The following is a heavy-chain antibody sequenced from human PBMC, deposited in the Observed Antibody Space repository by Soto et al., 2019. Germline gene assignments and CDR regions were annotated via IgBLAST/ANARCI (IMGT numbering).Heavy chain of an antibody. J-gene: IGHJ3*02. CDR2: IHDSGTT. Sequence: QVQLQESGPGLVKPSQTLSLTCTVSGGSITSGGYYWTWIRQHPGKGLEWIGYIHDSGTTYYNPSLKSRVTISVDTSKNHFSLKLSSVTAADTAVYSCARAVDYYDNSGYRGAFDIWGQGTMVTVSS. CDR3: ARAVDYYDNSGYRGAFDI. CDR1: GGSITSGGYY. D-gene: IGHD3-22*01. V-gene: IGHV4-31*03.